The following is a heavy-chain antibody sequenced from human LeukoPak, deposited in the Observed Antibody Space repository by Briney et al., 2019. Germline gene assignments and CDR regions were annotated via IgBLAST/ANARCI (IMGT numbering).Heavy chain of an antibody. J-gene: IGHJ4*02. V-gene: IGHV1-2*02. CDR2: INPNSGGT. CDR3: ARGSSKYYYDSSGYPFDY. Sequence: GASVKVSCKASRYTFTGYYMHWVRQAPGQGLEWMGWINPNSGGTNYAQKFQGRVTMTRDTSISTAYMELSRLRSDDTAVYYCARGSSKYYYDSSGYPFDYWGQGTLVTVSS. D-gene: IGHD3-22*01. CDR1: RYTFTGYY.